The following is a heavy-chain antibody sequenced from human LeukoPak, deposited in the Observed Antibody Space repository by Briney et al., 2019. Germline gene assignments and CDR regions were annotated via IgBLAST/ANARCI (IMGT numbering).Heavy chain of an antibody. D-gene: IGHD1-7*01. J-gene: IGHJ3*02. CDR3: ARDSGNYLDAFDI. Sequence: GGSLRLSCAASGFTFSSYGMSWVRQAPGKGLEWVSAISGSGGSTYYADSVKGRFTISRDNSKNTLYLQMNSLRAEDTAVYYCARDSGNYLDAFDIWGQGTMVTVSS. V-gene: IGHV3-23*01. CDR2: ISGSGGST. CDR1: GFTFSSYG.